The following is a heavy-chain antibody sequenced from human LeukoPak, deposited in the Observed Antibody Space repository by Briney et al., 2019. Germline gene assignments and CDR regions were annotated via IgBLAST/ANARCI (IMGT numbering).Heavy chain of an antibody. J-gene: IGHJ4*02. Sequence: GGSLRLSCEASGFNVGGNYMSWVRQAPGKGLEWVSIIYAGVTTYYADSVKGRFTISRDNSKNTLYLQMNSLRAEDTAVYYCAKGWGRFGELLYLVDYWGQGTLVTVSS. V-gene: IGHV3-53*05. CDR3: AKGWGRFGELLYLVDY. CDR2: IYAGVTT. CDR1: GFNVGGNY. D-gene: IGHD3-10*01.